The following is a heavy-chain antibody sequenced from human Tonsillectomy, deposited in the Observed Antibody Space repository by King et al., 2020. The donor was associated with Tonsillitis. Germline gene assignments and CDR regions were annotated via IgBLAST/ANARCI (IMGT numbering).Heavy chain of an antibody. CDR2: IYYSGSS. V-gene: IGHV4-39*01. Sequence: LQLQESGPGLVKPSETLSLTCTVSGGSISSSSYYWGWIRQPPGKGLQWIGSIYYSGSSYYNPSLKSRVTISVDTSKNHFSLKLTSVTAADTAVYYCARTYCCGGSCYVVNWFDPWGQGTLVTVSS. J-gene: IGHJ5*02. CDR1: GGSISSSSYY. CDR3: ARTYCCGGSCYVVNWFDP. D-gene: IGHD2-15*01.